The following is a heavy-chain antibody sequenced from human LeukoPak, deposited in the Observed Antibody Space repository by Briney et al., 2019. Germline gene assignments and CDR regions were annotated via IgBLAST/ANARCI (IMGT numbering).Heavy chain of an antibody. CDR1: GFNFSSYW. V-gene: IGHV3-7*01. D-gene: IGHD4-17*01. CDR3: ARAPLYGDYVGYYFDY. Sequence: GGSLRLSCAASGFNFSSYWMSWVRQAPGKGLEWVANIKQDGSEKYYVDSVKGRFTISRDNAKNSLYLQMNSLRAEDTAVYYCARAPLYGDYVGYYFDYWGQGALVTVSS. CDR2: IKQDGSEK. J-gene: IGHJ4*02.